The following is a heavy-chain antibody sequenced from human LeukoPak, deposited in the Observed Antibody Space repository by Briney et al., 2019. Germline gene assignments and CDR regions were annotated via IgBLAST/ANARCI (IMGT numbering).Heavy chain of an antibody. Sequence: PGGSLRLSCAASGFTFSSYDMHWVRQGPGKGLEWVSGITTAADTYYAGSVKGRFTISREDARNLLFLQMNSLRAGDTAVYYCVRVRVGSGAFDIWGQGTMVTVSS. CDR3: VRVRVGSGAFDI. J-gene: IGHJ3*02. D-gene: IGHD1-26*01. CDR2: ITTAADT. V-gene: IGHV3-13*01. CDR1: GFTFSSYD.